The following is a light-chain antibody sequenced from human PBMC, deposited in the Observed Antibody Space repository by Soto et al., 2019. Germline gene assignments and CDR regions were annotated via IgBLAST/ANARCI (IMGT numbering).Light chain of an antibody. J-gene: IGKJ4*01. Sequence: EILMTPSPATLSVSPGETATLSCRASQSVSTKLAWYQQKPGQAPRLLINGASTRATGVPARFSGSGSGTESTLTISRLETEDFSVYYCQQYGSSPLTFGGGTKVDIK. CDR1: QSVSTK. CDR2: GAS. V-gene: IGKV3-15*01. CDR3: QQYGSSPLT.